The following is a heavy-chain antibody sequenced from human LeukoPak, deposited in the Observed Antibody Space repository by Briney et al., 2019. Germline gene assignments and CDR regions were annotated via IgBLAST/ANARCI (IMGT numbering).Heavy chain of an antibody. CDR2: IINSGGTV. J-gene: IGHJ6*02. CDR1: GFTFSIHG. Sequence: GGSLGLSCAASGFTFSIHGMNWVRQAPGKGLEWVSYIINSGGTVYYTDSVQGRFTISRDNARNSLFLQMNSLRDEDTAVYYCARVGRGVYGMDVWGQGTTFTVSS. V-gene: IGHV3-48*02. D-gene: IGHD3-10*01. CDR3: ARVGRGVYGMDV.